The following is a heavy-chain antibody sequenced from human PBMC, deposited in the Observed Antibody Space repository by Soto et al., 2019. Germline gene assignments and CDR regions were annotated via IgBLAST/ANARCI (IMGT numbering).Heavy chain of an antibody. V-gene: IGHV3-33*04. Sequence: GGSLRLSCAASGFTFSSYGFHWVRQAPGKGLEWVAVIWYDGSNKYYADSVEGRFTVSRDDSRNTLYLQMNSLRVEDTAVYFCARDLGATNYYFGYWGQGTLVTVSS. J-gene: IGHJ4*02. CDR3: ARDLGATNYYFGY. D-gene: IGHD1-26*01. CDR2: IWYDGSNK. CDR1: GFTFSSYG.